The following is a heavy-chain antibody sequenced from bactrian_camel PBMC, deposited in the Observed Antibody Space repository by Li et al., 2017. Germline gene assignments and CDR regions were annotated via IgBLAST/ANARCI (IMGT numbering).Heavy chain of an antibody. CDR1: GTRYIPTY. CDR3: AILTYCHGGWNPDQDFGF. CDR2: RCTYGGT. V-gene: IGHV3S53*01. D-gene: IGHD5*01. J-gene: IGHJ6*01. Sequence: HVQLVESGGDSVQAGGSLRLSCLVSGTRYIPTYMAWFRQAPGKEREEVAGRCTYGGTVYTDSVKGRFTISKDDAENTLYLQMNSLKPEDSAMYLCAILTYCHGGWNPDQDFGFRGQGTQVTVS.